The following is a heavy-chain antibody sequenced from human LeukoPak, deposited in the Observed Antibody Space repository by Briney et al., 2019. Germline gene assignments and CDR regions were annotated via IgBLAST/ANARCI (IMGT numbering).Heavy chain of an antibody. Sequence: GGSLRLSCTASGFTFGDYAMSWVRQAPGKGLEWVGFIRSKAYGGTTEYAASVKGRFTISRDDSKSIAYLQMNSLKTEDTAVYYCTMLKVTMVRGVTYLTEFDYWGQGTLVTVSS. CDR2: IRSKAYGGTT. D-gene: IGHD3-10*01. J-gene: IGHJ4*02. CDR3: TMLKVTMVRGVTYLTEFDY. V-gene: IGHV3-49*04. CDR1: GFTFGDYA.